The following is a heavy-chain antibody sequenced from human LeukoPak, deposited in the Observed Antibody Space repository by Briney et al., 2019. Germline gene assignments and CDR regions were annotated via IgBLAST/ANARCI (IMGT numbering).Heavy chain of an antibody. J-gene: IGHJ4*02. CDR3: AKEGSPYYDILTGYLNAFYFDY. Sequence: TGGSLRLSCAASGFTFSSYAMSWVRQAPGKGLEWVSAISGSGGSTYYADSVKGRFTISRDNSKNTLYLQMNSLRAEDTAVYYCAKEGSPYYDILTGYLNAFYFDYWGQGTLVTVSS. V-gene: IGHV3-23*01. CDR2: ISGSGGST. CDR1: GFTFSSYA. D-gene: IGHD3-9*01.